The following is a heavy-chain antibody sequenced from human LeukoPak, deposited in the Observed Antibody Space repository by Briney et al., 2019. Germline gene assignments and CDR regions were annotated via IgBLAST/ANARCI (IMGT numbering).Heavy chain of an antibody. J-gene: IGHJ4*02. D-gene: IGHD3-10*01. V-gene: IGHV1-8*01. Sequence: GASVKVSCKASGYTFTSYDINWVRQATGRGLEWMGWMNPNSGNTGYAQKFQGRVTMTRNTSISTAYMELSSLRSEDTAVYYCARATPELNRPFDYWGQGTLVTVSS. CDR2: MNPNSGNT. CDR1: GYTFTSYD. CDR3: ARATPELNRPFDY.